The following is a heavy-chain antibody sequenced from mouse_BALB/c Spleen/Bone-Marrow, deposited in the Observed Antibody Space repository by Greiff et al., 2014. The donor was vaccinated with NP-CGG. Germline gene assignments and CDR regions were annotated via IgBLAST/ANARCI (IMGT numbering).Heavy chain of an antibody. J-gene: IGHJ4*01. D-gene: IGHD1-1*01. CDR1: GFDFSRYW. CDR3: ARLGYYGTMDY. CDR2: INPDSSTI. V-gene: IGHV4-1*02. Sequence: VQLKESRGGLVQPGGSLKLSCAASGFDFSRYWMSWVRQAPGKGLEWIGEINPDSSTINYTPSLKDKFIISRDNAKNTLYLQMSKVRSEDTALYYCARLGYYGTMDYWGQGTSVTVSS.